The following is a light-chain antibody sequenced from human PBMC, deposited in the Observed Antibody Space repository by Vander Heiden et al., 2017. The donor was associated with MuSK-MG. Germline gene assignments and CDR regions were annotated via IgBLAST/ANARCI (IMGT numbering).Light chain of an antibody. CDR2: GAS. J-gene: IGKJ4*01. CDR3: QQDNKWPLT. Sequence: IVMTQSPATLSVSPGARATISCRASQSVSSSLAWYQQKPGQAPRLLIYGASTRAPGMPARFSGSGHGTEFTLTISSLQSEDFAVYYCQQDNKWPLTFGGGTKVEIK. CDR1: QSVSSS. V-gene: IGKV3-15*01.